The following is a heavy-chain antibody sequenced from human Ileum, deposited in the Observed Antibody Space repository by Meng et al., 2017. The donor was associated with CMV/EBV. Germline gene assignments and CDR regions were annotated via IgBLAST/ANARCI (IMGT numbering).Heavy chain of an antibody. V-gene: IGHV1-46*01. D-gene: IGHD3-3*01. Sequence: ASVKVSCKASGYTFTHYSIHWVRQAPGQGLEWVGIINPNGGTTTYAQKFQDRVTMTRDTSTGTAYMDLSSLRSEDAALYYYARWNDFWSGYHYGMDVWGQGTTVTVSS. CDR2: INPNGGTT. J-gene: IGHJ6*02. CDR3: ARWNDFWSGYHYGMDV. CDR1: GYTFTHYS.